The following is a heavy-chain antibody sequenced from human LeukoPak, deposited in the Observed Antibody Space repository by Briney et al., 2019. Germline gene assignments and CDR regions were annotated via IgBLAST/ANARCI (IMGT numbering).Heavy chain of an antibody. V-gene: IGHV1-2*02. CDR3: ARSVRGDYVWGSYRQGFDY. J-gene: IGHJ4*02. D-gene: IGHD3-16*02. Sequence: ASVKVSCKASGYTFTGYYMHWVRQAPGQGLEWMGWINPNSGDTNYAQKFQGRVTMTRDTSISTAYMELSRLRSDDTAVYYCARSVRGDYVWGSYRQGFDYWGQGTLVTVSS. CDR1: GYTFTGYY. CDR2: INPNSGDT.